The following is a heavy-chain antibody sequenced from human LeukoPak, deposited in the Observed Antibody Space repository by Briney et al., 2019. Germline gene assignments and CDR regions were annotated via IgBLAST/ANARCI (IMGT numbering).Heavy chain of an antibody. D-gene: IGHD6-19*01. J-gene: IGHJ4*02. CDR1: EFSFRTYA. CDR3: AGWPVGWYGEDS. Sequence: PGGSLRLSCTTSEFSFRTYAMTWVRQAPGKGLEWVSTISVDDQGSTYYTDSVKGRFTISRDTSQNTLSLQMNSLRGEDTAVYYCAGWPVGWYGEDSWGQGTLVTVSS. V-gene: IGHV3-23*01. CDR2: ISVDDQGST.